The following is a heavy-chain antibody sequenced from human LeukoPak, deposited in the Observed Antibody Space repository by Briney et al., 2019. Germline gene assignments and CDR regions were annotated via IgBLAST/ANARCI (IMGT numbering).Heavy chain of an antibody. J-gene: IGHJ4*02. V-gene: IGHV4-39*07. D-gene: IGHD5-24*01. Sequence: PSETLSLTCTVSGGSISSSSYYWGWIRQPPGKGLEWIGSIYHSGSTYYNPSLKSRVTISVDTSKNQFSLKLSSVTAADTAVYYCARSRWLQFGGNYFDYWGQGTLVTVSS. CDR3: ARSRWLQFGGNYFDY. CDR1: GGSISSSSYY. CDR2: IYHSGST.